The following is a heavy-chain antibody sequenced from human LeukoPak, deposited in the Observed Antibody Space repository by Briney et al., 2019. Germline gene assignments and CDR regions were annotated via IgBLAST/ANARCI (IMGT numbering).Heavy chain of an antibody. CDR1: EYTFTSYY. Sequence: GASVKVSCKASEYTFTSYYMHWVRQAPGQGLEWMGIINPSGGSTSYAQKFQGRVTMTRDTSTSTVYMELSSLRSEDTAVYYCARPYSSSSPWDWFDPWGQGTLVTVSS. V-gene: IGHV1-46*01. D-gene: IGHD6-6*01. J-gene: IGHJ5*02. CDR3: ARPYSSSSPWDWFDP. CDR2: INPSGGST.